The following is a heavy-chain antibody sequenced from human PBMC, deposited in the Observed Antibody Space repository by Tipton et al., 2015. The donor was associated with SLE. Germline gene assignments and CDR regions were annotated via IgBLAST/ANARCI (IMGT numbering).Heavy chain of an antibody. Sequence: QLVQSGAEVKKPGASVKVSCKASGYTFTGYYMHWVRQAPGQGLEWMGWINPNSGGTSYPQKFQGRVTMTRDTSISTAYMELSRLSSDGTAVYYCARLGIAVASDACYIWGQGTMVPVSS. CDR2: INPNSGGT. CDR3: ARLGIAVASDACYI. V-gene: IGHV1-2*02. CDR1: GYTFTGYY. J-gene: IGHJ3*02. D-gene: IGHD6-19*01.